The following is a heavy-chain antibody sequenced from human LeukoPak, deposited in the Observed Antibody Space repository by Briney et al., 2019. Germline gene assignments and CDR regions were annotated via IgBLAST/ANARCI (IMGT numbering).Heavy chain of an antibody. CDR2: INAGNGDT. CDR1: GYSFANYA. J-gene: IGHJ6*03. Sequence: ASVKVSCKASGYSFANYAMHWVRQAPGQSLEWMGWINAGNGDTRYSQEFQGRVTITRDTSANTAYMELSSLRSGDMAVYYCARDPEWLVRGYYYMDVWGKGTTVTVSS. V-gene: IGHV1-3*03. D-gene: IGHD6-19*01. CDR3: ARDPEWLVRGYYYMDV.